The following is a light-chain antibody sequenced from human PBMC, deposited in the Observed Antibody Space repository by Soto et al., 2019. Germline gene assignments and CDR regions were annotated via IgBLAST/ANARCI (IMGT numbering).Light chain of an antibody. J-gene: IGKJ1*01. V-gene: IGKV3-11*01. CDR1: QTVGVR. CDR3: HQRQRWPRT. Sequence: ENLLTQSPATLFSSPGERATLSCRASQTVGVRLAWYQHKPGQAPRLIIYEASNRAAGIPARFSGSGSGTDFTLTITSLEPEDFAFYYCHQRQRWPRTFGQGTKVDIK. CDR2: EAS.